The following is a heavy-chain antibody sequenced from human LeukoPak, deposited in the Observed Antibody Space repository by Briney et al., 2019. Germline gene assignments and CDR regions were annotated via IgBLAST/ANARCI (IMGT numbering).Heavy chain of an antibody. J-gene: IGHJ4*02. CDR3: YYDSSGYYPTGY. CDR1: GFTFSSYG. V-gene: IGHV3-23*01. Sequence: PGGSLRLSCAVSGFTFSSYGMSWVRQAPGKGLEWVSAISGSGHGTYYADSVKGRFTISRDNSKNTLYLQMNSLRAEDTAVYYCYYDSSGYYPTGYWGQGTLVTVSS. CDR2: ISGSGHGT. D-gene: IGHD3-22*01.